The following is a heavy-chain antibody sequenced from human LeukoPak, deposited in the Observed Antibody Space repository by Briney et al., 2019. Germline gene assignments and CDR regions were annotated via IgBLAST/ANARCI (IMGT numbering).Heavy chain of an antibody. J-gene: IGHJ5*02. V-gene: IGHV4-59*06. CDR1: GGSFSGYY. CDR3: ARYGSGSTWFDP. Sequence: SETLSLTCAVYGGSFSGYYWSWIRQPPGKGLEWIGYINYSGSAYYNPSLKSRITISVDTSKNHFSLKLSSVTAADTAVYYCARYGSGSTWFDPWGQGTLVTVSS. CDR2: INYSGSA. D-gene: IGHD3-10*01.